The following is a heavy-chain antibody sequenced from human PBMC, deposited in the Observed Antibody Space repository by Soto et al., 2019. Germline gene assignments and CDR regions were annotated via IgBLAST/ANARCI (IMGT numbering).Heavy chain of an antibody. CDR1: GYTFTSYA. CDR3: ARDPSYYGRDV. J-gene: IGHJ6*02. V-gene: IGHV1-3*01. Sequence: GASVKVSCKASGYTFTSYAMHWVRQAPGQRLEWMGWINAGNGNTKYSQKFRGRVTITRDTSASTAYMELSSLRSEDTAVYYCARDPSYYGRDVGAQGPTATVPS. CDR2: INAGNGNT.